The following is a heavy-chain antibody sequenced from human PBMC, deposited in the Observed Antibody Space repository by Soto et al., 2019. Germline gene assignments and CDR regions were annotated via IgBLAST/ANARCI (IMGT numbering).Heavy chain of an antibody. CDR2: IYYSGST. V-gene: IGHV4-59*08. J-gene: IGHJ5*02. CDR3: ARLGYYDILTGLRFGHWFDP. Sequence: SETLSLTCTVSGGSISSYYWSWIRQPPGKGLEWIGYIYYSGSTNYNPSLKGRVTISVDTSKNQFSLKLSSVTAADTAVYYCARLGYYDILTGLRFGHWFDPWGQGTLVTVSS. CDR1: GGSISSYY. D-gene: IGHD3-9*01.